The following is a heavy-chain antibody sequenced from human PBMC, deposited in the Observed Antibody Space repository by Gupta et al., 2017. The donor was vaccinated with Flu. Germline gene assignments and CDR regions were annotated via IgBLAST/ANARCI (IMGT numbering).Heavy chain of an antibody. V-gene: IGHV3-21*01. CDR2: NSSSSSYI. Sequence: GRQAPGKGLECVASNSSSSSYIYYADSVKGRFTIARDNAENSLFLQINSLRAEDAAVYYCARHFSDRDDFDIWGQGTTVTV. J-gene: IGHJ3*02. CDR3: ARHFSDRDDFDI. D-gene: IGHD3-22*01.